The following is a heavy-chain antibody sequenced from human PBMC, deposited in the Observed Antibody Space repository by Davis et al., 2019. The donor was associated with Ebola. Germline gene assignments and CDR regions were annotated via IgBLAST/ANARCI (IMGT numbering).Heavy chain of an antibody. J-gene: IGHJ4*02. CDR1: GVPIISISSY. Sequence: SETLSLTCTVSGVPIISISSYWGWIRQPPGRGLEWIATINYSGTTYYNPSLKSRVTISVDTSKNQFPLKRNSVTAADTAVYYCARDEYPQGGVGASGYWGQGTLVTVSS. CDR2: INYSGTT. V-gene: IGHV4-39*06. D-gene: IGHD1-26*01. CDR3: ARDEYPQGGVGASGY.